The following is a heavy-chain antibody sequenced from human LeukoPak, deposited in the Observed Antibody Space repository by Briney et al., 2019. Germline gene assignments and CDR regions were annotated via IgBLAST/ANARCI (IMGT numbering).Heavy chain of an antibody. D-gene: IGHD3-22*01. J-gene: IGHJ4*02. CDR2: IYYSGST. CDR3: ARVPYYYDNTDY. Sequence: SWVRQPPGKGLEWIGYIYYSGSTYYNPSLKSRVTISVDTSKNQFSLKLSSVTAADTAVYYCARVPYYYDNTDYWGQGTLVTVSS. V-gene: IGHV4-30-4*08.